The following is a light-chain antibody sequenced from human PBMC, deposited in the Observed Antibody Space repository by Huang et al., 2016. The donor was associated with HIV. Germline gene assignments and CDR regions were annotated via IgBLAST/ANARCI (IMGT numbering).Light chain of an antibody. Sequence: DIVMTQSPDFLAVSLGERATINCKSSQSVLYSSNNKNCLAWYQQKRGQPPRLLIYRASTRESGVPDRFSGSGSGTDFTLTISSLQAEDVAVYYCQQYYTSPRTFGQGTKVEIK. V-gene: IGKV4-1*01. J-gene: IGKJ2*01. CDR2: RAS. CDR3: QQYYTSPRT. CDR1: QSVLYSSNNKNC.